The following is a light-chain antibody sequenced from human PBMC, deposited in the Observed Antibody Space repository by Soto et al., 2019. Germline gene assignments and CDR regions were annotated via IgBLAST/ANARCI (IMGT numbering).Light chain of an antibody. V-gene: IGLV2-23*02. Sequence: QPVLTQPASVSGSPGQSITISCTGTSSDVGSYNLVSWYQHHPGKAPKLMIYEVSERPSGVSNRFSGSKSGNTASLTISGLQAEDEADYYCCSYAGRTTPYVFGTGTKVTVL. J-gene: IGLJ1*01. CDR1: SSDVGSYNL. CDR2: EVS. CDR3: CSYAGRTTPYV.